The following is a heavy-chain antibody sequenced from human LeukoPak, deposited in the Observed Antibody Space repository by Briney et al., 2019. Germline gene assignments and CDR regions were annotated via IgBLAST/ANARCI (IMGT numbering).Heavy chain of an antibody. CDR1: GFIVSSNY. CDR3: ARRPVTTDYWYFDL. V-gene: IGHV3-66*04. CDR2: LYSGGNS. Sequence: GGSLRLSCAASGFIVSSNYMSSVRQAPGKGLECVSVLYSGGNSVYADSVKGRFTISRDNSNNTLYLQMNSLRAEHSAVYYCARRPVTTDYWYFDLWGRGTLVAVSS. J-gene: IGHJ2*01. D-gene: IGHD4-17*01.